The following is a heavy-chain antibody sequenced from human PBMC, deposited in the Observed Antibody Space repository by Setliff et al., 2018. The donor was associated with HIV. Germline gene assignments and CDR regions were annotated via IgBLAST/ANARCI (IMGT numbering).Heavy chain of an antibody. CDR3: ARGRLLWSGSYYYYYMDV. V-gene: IGHV3-15*01. D-gene: IGHD3-10*01. CDR1: GFTFNNAW. CDR2: IKSRTDGGTT. J-gene: IGHJ6*03. Sequence: GGSLRLSCVASGFTFNNAWMTWVRQAPGKGLEWVGHIKSRTDGGTTDYGAPVNGRFSISRDDSKNTLYLQMNSLKTEDTAVYYCARGRLLWSGSYYYYYMDVWGKGTTVTVSS.